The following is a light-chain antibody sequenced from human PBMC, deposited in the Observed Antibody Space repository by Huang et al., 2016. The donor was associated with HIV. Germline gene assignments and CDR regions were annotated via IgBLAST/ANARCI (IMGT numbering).Light chain of an antibody. V-gene: IGKV3-15*01. CDR2: GAS. Sequence: EIVLTQSPVTLSVSPGERATLFCRASQSVSSNLAWYQQKPGQAPRLRIHGASTRATGIPARFSGSGSGTDFTLSSSSLQSEDLAVYYCQQYNTWPPGTFGQGTKVEIK. J-gene: IGKJ1*01. CDR1: QSVSSN. CDR3: QQYNTWPPGT.